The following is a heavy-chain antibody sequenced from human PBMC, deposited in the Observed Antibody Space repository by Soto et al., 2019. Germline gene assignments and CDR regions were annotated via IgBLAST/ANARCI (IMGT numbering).Heavy chain of an antibody. CDR3: ARATTAYYYDSSGYYHGNY. D-gene: IGHD3-22*01. CDR1: GGTFSSYA. V-gene: IGHV1-69*12. Sequence: QVQLVQSGAEVKKPGSSVKVSCKASGGTFSSYAISWVRQAPGQGLEWMGGIIPIFGTANYAQKFQGRVTITADEXXSXAXMELSSLRSEDTAVYYCARATTAYYYDSSGYYHGNYWGQGTLVTVSS. CDR2: IIPIFGTA. J-gene: IGHJ4*02.